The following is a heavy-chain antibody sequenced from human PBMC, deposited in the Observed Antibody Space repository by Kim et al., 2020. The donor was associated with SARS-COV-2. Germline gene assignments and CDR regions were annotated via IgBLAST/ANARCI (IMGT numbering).Heavy chain of an antibody. D-gene: IGHD6-6*01. CDR2: INGVGSNT. J-gene: IGHJ4*02. CDR3: AKDSSHYRFFDY. CDR1: GISFNSYA. Sequence: GGSLRLSCVASGISFNSYAMSWVRQAPGKGLEWVSAINGVGSNTFYANSVKGRFTISRDNSKNTLYLHMNGLRPEDTAVYFCAKDSSHYRFFDYWDQGT. V-gene: IGHV3-23*01.